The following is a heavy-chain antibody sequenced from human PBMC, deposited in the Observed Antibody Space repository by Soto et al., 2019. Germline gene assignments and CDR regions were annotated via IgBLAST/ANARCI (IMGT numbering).Heavy chain of an antibody. CDR3: ASLETAVIKTGGY. D-gene: IGHD5-18*01. V-gene: IGHV3-7*01. J-gene: IGHJ4*02. CDR2: TTQDGSGR. Sequence: EVQLVESGGGLVQPGGSLRLSCAASGLKVSSWMSWVRQAPGKGLEWVAMTTQDGSGRHYLESLKGRFTISRDSAKNSMYLQMNSLTVEDTAMYYCASLETAVIKTGGYWGQGTQVTVSS. CDR1: GLKVSSW.